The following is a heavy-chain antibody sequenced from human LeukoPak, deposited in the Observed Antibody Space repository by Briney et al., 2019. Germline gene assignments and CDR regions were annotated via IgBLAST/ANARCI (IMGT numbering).Heavy chain of an antibody. CDR3: ARSFLGDWYFDL. CDR1: GGSTSSYY. D-gene: IGHD1-26*01. Sequence: PPETLSLTSTDPGGSTSSYYSSSIRQPSRMGLYCIGCIYYSGSTNYNPSLKSRVTISVDTSKDQFSLRLTSVTAADTAVYYCARSFLGDWYFDLWGRGTLVTVSS. J-gene: IGHJ2*01. V-gene: IGHV4-59*01. CDR2: IYYSGST.